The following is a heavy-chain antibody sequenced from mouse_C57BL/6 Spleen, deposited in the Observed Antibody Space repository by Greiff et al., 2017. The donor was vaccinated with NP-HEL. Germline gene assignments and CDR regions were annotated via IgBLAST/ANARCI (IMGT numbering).Heavy chain of an antibody. CDR1: GFTFSSYG. CDR3: ARGDYSKGKFAY. V-gene: IGHV5-6*01. J-gene: IGHJ3*01. Sequence: EVQLVESGGDLVKPGGSLKLSCAASGFTFSSYGMSWVRQTPDKRLEWVATISSGGSYTYYPDSVKGRFTIARDNAKNTLYLQMSSLKSEDTAMYYCARGDYSKGKFAYWGQGTLVTVSA. CDR2: ISSGGSYT. D-gene: IGHD2-5*01.